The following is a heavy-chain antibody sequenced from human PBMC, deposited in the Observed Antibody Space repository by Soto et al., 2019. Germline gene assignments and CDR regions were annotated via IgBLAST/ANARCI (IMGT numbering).Heavy chain of an antibody. D-gene: IGHD6-19*01. Sequence: EVQLVQSGAEVKKPGESLKISCEASGYRFSSYWIGWVRQMPGKGLQWMGIIYPGDSSTIYSPPFQGQVTISVDKSISIAYLQWSSLKASDTALYYCARPRYSSATSLSDYWGQGTLITVSS. V-gene: IGHV5-51*03. CDR2: IYPGDSST. J-gene: IGHJ4*02. CDR3: ARPRYSSATSLSDY. CDR1: GYRFSSYW.